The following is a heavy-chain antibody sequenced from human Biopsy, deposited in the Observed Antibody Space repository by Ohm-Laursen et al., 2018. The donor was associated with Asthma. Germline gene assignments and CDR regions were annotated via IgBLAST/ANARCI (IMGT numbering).Heavy chain of an antibody. CDR1: GFTVSSNG. J-gene: IGHJ6*02. Sequence: SLRLSCADSGFTVSSNGMHWVRQGPGKGPEWVALISYDGRETGYVDSVKGRFTISRDNFRNTVHLQMSSLRPEDSAVYYCTRDRFYNSVTSESFYYGVDVWGQGTTVTVSS. D-gene: IGHD2-21*02. CDR3: TRDRFYNSVTSESFYYGVDV. CDR2: ISYDGRET. V-gene: IGHV3-30*03.